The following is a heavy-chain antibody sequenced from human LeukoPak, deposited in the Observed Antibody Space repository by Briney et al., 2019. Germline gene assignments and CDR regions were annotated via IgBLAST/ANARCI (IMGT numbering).Heavy chain of an antibody. Sequence: ASVKVSCKASVYTFSGYYIHWVQQAPGQGLEWMGWVNPNSSGTNYGQNFQGRVTMTRDTSISTAYMELRGLTPDDTAVYYCARAGYYDSSGYYHPFDYWGQGIVVTVSS. D-gene: IGHD3-22*01. V-gene: IGHV1-2*02. J-gene: IGHJ4*02. CDR3: ARAGYYDSSGYYHPFDY. CDR2: VNPNSSGT. CDR1: VYTFSGYY.